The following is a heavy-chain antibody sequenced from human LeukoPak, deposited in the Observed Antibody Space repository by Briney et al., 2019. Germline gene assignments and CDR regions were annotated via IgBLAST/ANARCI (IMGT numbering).Heavy chain of an antibody. V-gene: IGHV3-74*01. Sequence: PGGSLRLSCAASGFTFGRYWMQWVRQAPGKGLVWVSRISSDGSDTSYADSVKGRFTTSRDNAKNTLYLQMNSLRDDDTAVYYCARDWAAAGSEWGQGTLVTVSS. CDR1: GFTFGRYW. J-gene: IGHJ4*02. CDR3: ARDWAAAGSE. D-gene: IGHD6-13*01. CDR2: ISSDGSDT.